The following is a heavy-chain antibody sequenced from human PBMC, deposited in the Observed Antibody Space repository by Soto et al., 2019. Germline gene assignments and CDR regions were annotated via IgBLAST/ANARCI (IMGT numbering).Heavy chain of an antibody. CDR1: GFTFSSYG. V-gene: IGHV3-33*01. D-gene: IGHD4-17*01. CDR3: ARDLRPYGDYYFDY. J-gene: IGHJ4*02. Sequence: QVQLVESGGGVVQPGRSLRLPCAASGFTFSSYGMHWVRQAPGKGLEWVAVIWYDGSNKYYADSVKGRFTISRDNSKNTLYLQMNSLRAEDTAVYYCARDLRPYGDYYFDYWGQGTLVTVSS. CDR2: IWYDGSNK.